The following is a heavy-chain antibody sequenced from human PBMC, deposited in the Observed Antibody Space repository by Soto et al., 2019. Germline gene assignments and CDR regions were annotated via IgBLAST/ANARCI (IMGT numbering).Heavy chain of an antibody. Sequence: NPGGSLRLSCVASGFTFSDAWMSWVRQAPGKGLEWVGRIKSITDGGTTNYAAPVKGRFTMSRDDSKNTLHLQMNSLKTEDTAVYYCTTTYCSGSSCFSYGMDVWGQGTTVTVSS. CDR1: GFTFSDAW. CDR3: TTTYCSGSSCFSYGMDV. J-gene: IGHJ6*02. D-gene: IGHD2-15*01. V-gene: IGHV3-15*01. CDR2: IKSITDGGTT.